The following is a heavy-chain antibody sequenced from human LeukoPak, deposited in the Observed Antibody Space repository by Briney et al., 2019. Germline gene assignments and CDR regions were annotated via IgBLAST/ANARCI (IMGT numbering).Heavy chain of an antibody. J-gene: IGHJ4*02. CDR3: ARGVAAAAGTMADY. D-gene: IGHD6-13*01. V-gene: IGHV1-2*02. CDR2: INPNSGGT. CDR1: GYTFTGYY. Sequence: ASVKVSCKASGYTFTGYYMHWVRQAPGQGLEWMGWINPNSGGTNYAQKFQGRVTMTRDTSISTAYMELSRLRSDDTAVYYCARGVAAAAGTMADYWGQGTLVTVSS.